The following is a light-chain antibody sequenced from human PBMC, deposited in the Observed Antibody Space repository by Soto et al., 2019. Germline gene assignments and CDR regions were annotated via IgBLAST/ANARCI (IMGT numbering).Light chain of an antibody. J-gene: IGKJ1*01. Sequence: EIVLTQSPGTLSLSPGERATLSCRASESVSSSYLAWYQQKPGQAPRLLIYGASNRATGIPDRFSGSGSGTDFTLTISRLEPEDSAVYYCHQHGDSPWTFGQGTKVDIK. CDR1: ESVSSSY. V-gene: IGKV3-20*01. CDR3: HQHGDSPWT. CDR2: GAS.